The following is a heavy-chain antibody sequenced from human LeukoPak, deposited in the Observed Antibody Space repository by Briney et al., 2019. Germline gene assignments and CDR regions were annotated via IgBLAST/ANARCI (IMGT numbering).Heavy chain of an antibody. Sequence: PGGSLRLSCAASGFTFSNYGMHWVRQAPGKGLEGVALIWYDGSNKYYADSVKGRLTISRDNSKNTLYLQMNSLRAEDTAVYYCAREGPRGNSQFDYWGQGTLVTVSS. CDR3: AREGPRGNSQFDY. D-gene: IGHD2/OR15-2a*01. CDR2: IWYDGSNK. V-gene: IGHV3-33*01. CDR1: GFTFSNYG. J-gene: IGHJ4*02.